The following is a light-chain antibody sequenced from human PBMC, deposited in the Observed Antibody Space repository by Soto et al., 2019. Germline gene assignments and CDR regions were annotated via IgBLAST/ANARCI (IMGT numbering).Light chain of an antibody. CDR3: QQYSNWQLT. V-gene: IGKV3-15*01. CDR1: QSVSSN. J-gene: IGKJ4*01. CDR2: GAS. Sequence: EIVMTQSPATLSVSPGERATLSCRASQSVSSNLAWYQQKPGQAPRLLIYGASTRATGIPARFSGSGSGTEFTLTISSLQSEDFAVYYCQQYSNWQLTFGGGTKVEIK.